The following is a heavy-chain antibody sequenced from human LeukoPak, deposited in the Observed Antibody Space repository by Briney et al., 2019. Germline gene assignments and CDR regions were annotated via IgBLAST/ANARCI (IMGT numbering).Heavy chain of an antibody. D-gene: IGHD2/OR15-2a*01. Sequence: GASVKVSCKASGYTFTTYGISWVRQAPGQGLEWMGWINTYNGNANSAQKFQDRVTMTRDTSTSTAYMDLRRLRSDDTVVYYCARDCNSGNCYSDSWGQGTLVTVSS. CDR2: INTYNGNA. CDR1: GYTFTTYG. J-gene: IGHJ4*02. V-gene: IGHV1-18*01. CDR3: ARDCNSGNCYSDS.